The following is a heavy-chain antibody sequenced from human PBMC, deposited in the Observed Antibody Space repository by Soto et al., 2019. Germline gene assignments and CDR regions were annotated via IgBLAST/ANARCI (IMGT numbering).Heavy chain of an antibody. V-gene: IGHV4-30-4*01. CDR2: IYYSGST. CDR1: GGSISSGNYC. CDR3: ARSHGSGSYYKDN. J-gene: IGHJ4*02. D-gene: IGHD3-10*01. Sequence: ASETLSLTCTVSGGSISSGNYCWSWIRQPPGKGLEWIGYIYYSGSTYYNPSLKIRVTISVDASKNQFSLKLSSVTAADTAVYYCARSHGSGSYYKDNWGQGTLVTVSS.